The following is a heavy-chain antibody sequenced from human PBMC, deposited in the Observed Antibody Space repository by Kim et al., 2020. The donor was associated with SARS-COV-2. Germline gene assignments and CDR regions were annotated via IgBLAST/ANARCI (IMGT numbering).Heavy chain of an antibody. CDR3: AKDGRSYQDHDAFDI. V-gene: IGHV3-30*18. CDR1: GFTFSSYG. D-gene: IGHD3-10*01. CDR2: ISYDGSNK. Sequence: GGSLRLSCAASGFTFSSYGMHWVRQAPGKGLEWVAVISYDGSNKYYADSVKGRFTISRDNSKNTLYLQMNSLRAEDTAVYYCAKDGRSYQDHDAFDIWGQGTMVTVSS. J-gene: IGHJ3*02.